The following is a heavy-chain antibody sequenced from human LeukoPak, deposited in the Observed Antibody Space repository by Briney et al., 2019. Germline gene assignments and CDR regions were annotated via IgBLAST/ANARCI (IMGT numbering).Heavy chain of an antibody. V-gene: IGHV3-9*01. CDR3: AEDRSYSYGQFDY. J-gene: IGHJ4*02. CDR1: GFTFDDYA. CDR2: ISWNSGSI. Sequence: PGGSLRLSCAASGFTFDDYAMHWVRQAPGKGLEWVSGISWNSGSIGYADSVKGRFTISRDNAKNSLYLQMNSLRAEDTALYYCAEDRSYSYGQFDYWGQGTLVTVSS. D-gene: IGHD5-18*01.